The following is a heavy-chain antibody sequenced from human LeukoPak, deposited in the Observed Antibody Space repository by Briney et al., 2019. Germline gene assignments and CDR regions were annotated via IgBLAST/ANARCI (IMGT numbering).Heavy chain of an antibody. CDR1: GFVFTIYT. Sequence: GGSPRLSCSASGFVFTIYTMYWVRQAPGKGPEYVSTISGSGNGSSIYYADSVKGRFTISRDDSKSILYLQMNGLRSEDTAVYYCVKDFGRIRGTPDSWGQGTLVTVSS. CDR2: ISGSGNGSSI. V-gene: IGHV3-64D*06. J-gene: IGHJ4*02. D-gene: IGHD1-26*01. CDR3: VKDFGRIRGTPDS.